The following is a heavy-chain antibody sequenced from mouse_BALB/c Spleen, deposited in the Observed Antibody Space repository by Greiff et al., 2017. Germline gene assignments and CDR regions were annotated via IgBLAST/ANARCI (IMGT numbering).Heavy chain of an antibody. J-gene: IGHJ2*01. CDR2: ISNGGGST. CDR3: ASHYGSSLDY. Sequence: EVQLVESGGGLVQPGGSLKLSCAASGFTFSSYTMSWVRQTPEKRLEWVAYISNGGGSTYYPDTVKGRFTISRDNAKNTLYLQMSSLKSEDSAMYYCASHYGSSLDYWGQGTTLTVSS. D-gene: IGHD1-1*01. CDR1: GFTFSSYT. V-gene: IGHV5-12-2*01.